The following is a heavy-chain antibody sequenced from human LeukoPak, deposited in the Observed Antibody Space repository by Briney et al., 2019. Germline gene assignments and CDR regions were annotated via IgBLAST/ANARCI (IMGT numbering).Heavy chain of an antibody. CDR3: ARSGDYYDSSGYRFDY. CDR2: LYYSGST. D-gene: IGHD3-22*01. V-gene: IGHV4-39*01. J-gene: IGHJ4*02. Sequence: PSETLSLTCTVSGGSISSSSYYWGWIRQPPEKGLEWIGNLYYSGSTYYNPSLKSRVTISVDTSKNQFSLKLSSVTAADTAVYYCARSGDYYDSSGYRFDYWGQGTLVTVSS. CDR1: GGSISSSSYY.